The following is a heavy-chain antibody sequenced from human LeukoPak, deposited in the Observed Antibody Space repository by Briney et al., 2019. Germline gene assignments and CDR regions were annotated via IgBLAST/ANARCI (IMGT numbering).Heavy chain of an antibody. CDR3: ARDYYGSGSFHFDY. J-gene: IGHJ4*02. V-gene: IGHV3-30*02. CDR1: GFTFRNFG. CDR2: IRFDGNNQ. D-gene: IGHD3-10*01. Sequence: GGSLRLSCAASGFTFRNFGMHWVRQAPGKGLEWVAFIRFDGNNQYYIDSVKGRFTISRDNSKNTLFLQMNSLRAEDTAVYYCARDYYGSGSFHFDYWGQGTLVTVSS.